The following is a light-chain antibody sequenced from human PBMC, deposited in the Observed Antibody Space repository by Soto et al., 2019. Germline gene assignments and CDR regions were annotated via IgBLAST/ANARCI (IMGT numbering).Light chain of an antibody. CDR3: TSYTSSKTNYV. V-gene: IGLV2-14*01. CDR2: EVS. Sequence: QSALTQPASVSGSPGQSITISCTGTSSDIGGYHYVSWYQQHPGKAPKLMIYEVSNRPSGVSNRFSGSKSGNTASLTISGLQAEDEADYYCTSYTSSKTNYVFGTGTKLTVL. J-gene: IGLJ1*01. CDR1: SSDIGGYHY.